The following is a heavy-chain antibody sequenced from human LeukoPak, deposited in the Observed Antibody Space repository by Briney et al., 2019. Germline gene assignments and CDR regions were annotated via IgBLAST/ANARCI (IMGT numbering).Heavy chain of an antibody. CDR2: ISSSSSYI. CDR1: GFTFSSYS. J-gene: IGHJ6*02. V-gene: IGHV3-21*01. D-gene: IGHD5-12*01. Sequence: GGSLRLSCAASGFTFSSYSMNWVRQAPGKGLEWVSSISSSSSYIYYADSVKGRFTISRDNAKNSLYLQMNSLRAEDTAVDYGARGSVIVATSYYYYGMDVWGQGTTVTVSS. CDR3: ARGSVIVATSYYYYGMDV.